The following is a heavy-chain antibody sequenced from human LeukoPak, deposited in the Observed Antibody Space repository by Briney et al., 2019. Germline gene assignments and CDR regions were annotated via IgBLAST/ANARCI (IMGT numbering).Heavy chain of an antibody. CDR3: AKRGVVIRAVIVVGFHKEAYYFDY. Sequence: GGSLRLSCAVSGITLSNYGMSWVRQAPGKGLEWVAGISDGGGSRNYADSVKGRFTISRDNPKNTLYLQMNSLRAEDTAAYFCAKRGVVIRAVIVVGFHKEAYYFDYWGQGALVTVSS. CDR2: ISDGGGSR. V-gene: IGHV3-23*01. J-gene: IGHJ4*02. CDR1: GITLSNYG. D-gene: IGHD2-15*01.